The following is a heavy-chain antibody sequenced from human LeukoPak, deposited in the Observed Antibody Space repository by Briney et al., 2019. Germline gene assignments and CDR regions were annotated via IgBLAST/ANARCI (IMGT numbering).Heavy chain of an antibody. CDR1: GYTFTAYY. V-gene: IGHV1-2*02. CDR2: INPNSGGT. CDR3: ARDFPSSGWYHPFDY. J-gene: IGHJ4*02. Sequence: ASVTVSFKASGYTFTAYYMHWVRQAPGQGLEWMGWINPNSGGTNYAQKFQGRVTMTRDTSISTVYMELSRLRSDDTAVYYCARDFPSSGWYHPFDYWGQGILVTVSS. D-gene: IGHD6-19*01.